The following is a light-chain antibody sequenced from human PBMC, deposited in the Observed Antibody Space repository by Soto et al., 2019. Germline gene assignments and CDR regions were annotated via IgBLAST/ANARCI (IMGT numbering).Light chain of an antibody. CDR1: QAIRND. Sequence: AIQMTQSPSSLSASVGDTVTFTCRASQAIRNDLGWFQQRPGKPPKLLIYGISILQTGVPSRFSGSGSGTDCTLTISGLQPEDFATYYCLHDALFPYSFGQGTRLEI. CDR3: LHDALFPYS. V-gene: IGKV1-6*01. CDR2: GIS. J-gene: IGKJ2*03.